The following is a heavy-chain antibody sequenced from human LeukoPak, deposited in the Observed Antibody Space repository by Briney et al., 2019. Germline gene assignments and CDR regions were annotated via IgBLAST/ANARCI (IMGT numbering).Heavy chain of an antibody. CDR2: INPSGGST. CDR3: ALIGTAGYFDY. CDR1: GYTFTSYC. V-gene: IGHV1-46*03. D-gene: IGHD6-13*01. J-gene: IGHJ4*02. Sequence: ASVKVSCKASGYTFTSYCMHWVRQAPGQGLEWMGIINPSGGSTSYAQKFQGRVTMTRDTSTSTVYMELSSLRSEDTAVYYCALIGTAGYFDYWGQGTLVTVSS.